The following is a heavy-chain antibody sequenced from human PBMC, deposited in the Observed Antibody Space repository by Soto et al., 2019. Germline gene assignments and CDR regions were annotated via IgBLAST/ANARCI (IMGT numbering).Heavy chain of an antibody. D-gene: IGHD3-22*01. CDR2: INHSGST. V-gene: IGHV4-34*01. J-gene: IGHJ4*02. CDR3: ARGLRASYYYDSSGLRY. CDR1: GGSFSGYY. Sequence: SETLSLTCAVYGGSFSGYYWSWIRQPPGKGLEWIGEINHSGSTNYNPSLKSRVTISVDTPKNQFSLKLSSVTAADTAVYYCARGLRASYYYDSSGLRYWGQGTLVTVSS.